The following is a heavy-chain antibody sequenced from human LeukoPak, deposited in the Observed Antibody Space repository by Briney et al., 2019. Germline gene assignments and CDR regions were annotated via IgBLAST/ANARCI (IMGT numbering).Heavy chain of an antibody. J-gene: IGHJ4*02. V-gene: IGHV3-74*01. CDR1: GFTFSNYW. Sequence: SGGSLRLSCAASGFTFSNYWMHWVRQAPGKGPVWVSRIKSDGSSTRFADSVQGRFTISRDNSKNTLYLQMNSLRAEDTAVYYCARGRMTVLYYFDYWGQGTLVTVSS. CDR2: IKSDGSST. CDR3: ARGRMTVLYYFDY. D-gene: IGHD2/OR15-2a*01.